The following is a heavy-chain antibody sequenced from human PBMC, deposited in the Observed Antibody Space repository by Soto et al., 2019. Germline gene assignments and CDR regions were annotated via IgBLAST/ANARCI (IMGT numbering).Heavy chain of an antibody. Sequence: SETLSLTCTVSGGSISSYYLSWIRQPPGKGLEWIGYIYYSGSTNYNPSLKSRVTISVDTSKNQFSLKLSSVTAADTAVYYCANGSGYDSNYWGQGTLVTVSS. J-gene: IGHJ4*02. D-gene: IGHD5-12*01. CDR3: ANGSGYDSNY. V-gene: IGHV4-59*08. CDR2: IYYSGST. CDR1: GGSISSYY.